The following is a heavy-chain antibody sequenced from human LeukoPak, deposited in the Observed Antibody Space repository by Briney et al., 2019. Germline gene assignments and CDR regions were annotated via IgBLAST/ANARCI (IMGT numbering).Heavy chain of an antibody. V-gene: IGHV3-48*01. Sequence: PGGSLRLSCAASGFTFSSYSMNWVRQAPGKGLEWVSYISSSSSTIYYADSVKGRFTISRDNAKNSLYLQMNSLRAEDTAVYYCARARDQLLPGVYYYYYYMDVWGKGTTVTVSS. CDR2: ISSSSSTI. J-gene: IGHJ6*03. CDR1: GFTFSSYS. D-gene: IGHD2-2*01. CDR3: ARARDQLLPGVYYYYYYMDV.